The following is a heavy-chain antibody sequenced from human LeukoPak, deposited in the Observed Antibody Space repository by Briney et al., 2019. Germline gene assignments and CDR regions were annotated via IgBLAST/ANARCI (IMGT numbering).Heavy chain of an antibody. J-gene: IGHJ4*02. D-gene: IGHD3-3*01. V-gene: IGHV4-34*01. CDR3: ARLREGRSYFNY. Sequence: SETLSLTWAVYGGSFSGYYWSWIRQPLGKGLEWIGEINHSGSTNYNPSLKSRVTISVDTSKNQFSLKLSSVTAADTAVYYCARLREGRSYFNYWGQGTLVTVSS. CDR2: INHSGST. CDR1: GGSFSGYY.